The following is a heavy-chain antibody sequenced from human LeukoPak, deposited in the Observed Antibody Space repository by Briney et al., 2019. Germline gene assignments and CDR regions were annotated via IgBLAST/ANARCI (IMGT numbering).Heavy chain of an antibody. CDR2: ISYDGSNK. V-gene: IGHV3-30-3*01. CDR3: ARAFSEWLVLRYFDY. D-gene: IGHD6-19*01. Sequence: PGGSLRLSCAASGFTFSSYAMHWVRQAPGKGLEWVAVISYDGSNKYYADSVKGRFTISRDNSKNTLYLQMNSLRAEDTAVYYCARAFSEWLVLRYFDYWGQGTLVTVSS. CDR1: GFTFSSYA. J-gene: IGHJ4*02.